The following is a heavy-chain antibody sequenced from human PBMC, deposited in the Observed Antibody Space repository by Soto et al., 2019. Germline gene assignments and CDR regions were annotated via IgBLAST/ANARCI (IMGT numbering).Heavy chain of an antibody. CDR3: ARWYSSGSNWFDP. CDR1: GDCICSNFYY. CDR2: IYYSGST. D-gene: IGHD6-19*01. Sequence: TSEPLSLTCTVSGDCICSNFYYWGWIRHPPGKGLEWIGSIYYSGSTYYNPSLKSRVTISVDTSKNQFSLKLSSVTAAYAAVYYCARWYSSGSNWFDPWCQGTLVTVSS. V-gene: IGHV4-39*01. J-gene: IGHJ5*02.